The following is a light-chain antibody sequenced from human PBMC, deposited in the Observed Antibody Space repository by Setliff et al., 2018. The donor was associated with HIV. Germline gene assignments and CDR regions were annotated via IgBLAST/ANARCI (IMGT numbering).Light chain of an antibody. Sequence: QSVLAQPASVSGSPGQSITISCTGTSSDVGGYKFVSWYQQHPGKAPKLMIYEVSNRPSGVSDRFSGSKSGSTASLTISGLQAEDEADYYCGSYAVSNTLVFGTGTKVTVL. V-gene: IGLV2-14*01. CDR2: EVS. CDR3: GSYAVSNTLV. J-gene: IGLJ1*01. CDR1: SSDVGGYKF.